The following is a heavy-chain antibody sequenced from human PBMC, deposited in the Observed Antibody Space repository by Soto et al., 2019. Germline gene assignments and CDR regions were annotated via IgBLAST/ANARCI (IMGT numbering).Heavy chain of an antibody. V-gene: IGHV1-2*02. CDR1: GDTFSGYY. Sequence: QVQLVQSGAEVKTPGASVRVSCKASGDTFSGYYIHWVREAPGQGLEWMGWINPQTGGTSYAQKFQGRVTLSRDTSINTAYLELSRLTFDDAAVYFCARERYQVISDGMDVWGQGTTVTVSS. CDR2: INPQTGGT. CDR3: ARERYQVISDGMDV. D-gene: IGHD2-2*01. J-gene: IGHJ6*02.